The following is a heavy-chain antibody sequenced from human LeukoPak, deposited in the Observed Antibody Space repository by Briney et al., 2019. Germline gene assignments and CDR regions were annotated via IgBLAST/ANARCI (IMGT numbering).Heavy chain of an antibody. CDR2: VYYRVNT. D-gene: IGHD4/OR15-4a*01. J-gene: IGHJ4*02. CDR1: GGSGDSINTYY. CDR3: ARKVRPDYSRFDY. Sequence: KPSETLSLTCTVSGGSGDSINTYYWNWIRQPPGKGLEWIGYVYYRVNTNYNPSLKSRLTISVDTSKSQFSLKLSSVTAADTAVYYCARKVRPDYSRFDYWGQGTLVTVSS. V-gene: IGHV4-59*08.